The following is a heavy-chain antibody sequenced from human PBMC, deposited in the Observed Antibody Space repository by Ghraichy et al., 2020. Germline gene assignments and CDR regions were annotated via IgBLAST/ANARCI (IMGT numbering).Heavy chain of an antibody. CDR3: AKDAETSIPPYYFDS. Sequence: LSLTCAASGFTFSNFAMNWVRQPPGKGLEWVSGIVGSGDRTYYADSVKGRFTISRDNSKNTLNLQMNSLRVEDTAVYYCAKDAETSIPPYYFDSWGQGTLVTVSS. CDR2: IVGSGDRT. J-gene: IGHJ4*02. D-gene: IGHD2-2*02. V-gene: IGHV3-23*01. CDR1: GFTFSNFA.